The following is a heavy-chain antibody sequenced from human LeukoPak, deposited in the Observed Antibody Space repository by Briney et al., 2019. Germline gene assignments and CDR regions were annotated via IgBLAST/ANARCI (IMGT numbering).Heavy chain of an antibody. CDR1: GYTFTSYY. V-gene: IGHV1-46*01. J-gene: IGHJ6*02. Sequence: ASVKVSCKASGYTFTSYYMHWVRQAPGQGLEWMGIINPSGGSTSYAQKFQGRVTMTRDTSTSTVYMELSSLRSGDTAVYYCARVRRIAAAAYGMDVWGQGTTVTVSS. CDR2: INPSGGST. CDR3: ARVRRIAAAAYGMDV. D-gene: IGHD6-13*01.